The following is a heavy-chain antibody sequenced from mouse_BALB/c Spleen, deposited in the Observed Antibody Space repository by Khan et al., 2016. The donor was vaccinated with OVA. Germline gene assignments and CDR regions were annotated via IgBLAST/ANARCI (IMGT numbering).Heavy chain of an antibody. J-gene: IGHJ3*01. CDR1: GYTLTDYG. Sequence: QIQLVQSGPELKKPGETVKISCKASGYTLTDYGMNWVKQAPGKGLKWMGWINTYTGEATYADDFKGRFAFSLATSANTAYLQINNHKTEDTATYFCSRSNGNYWFAYWGQGTLVTVSA. V-gene: IGHV9-3-1*01. CDR2: INTYTGEA. CDR3: SRSNGNYWFAY. D-gene: IGHD2-1*01.